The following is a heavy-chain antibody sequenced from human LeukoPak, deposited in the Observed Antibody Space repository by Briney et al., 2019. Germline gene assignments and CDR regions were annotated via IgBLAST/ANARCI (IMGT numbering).Heavy chain of an antibody. Sequence: ASVKVSCKASGYTFTNYYIHWVRQAPGQGLEWMGGIIPIFGTANYAQKFQGRVTITADESTSTAYMELSSLRSEDTAVYYCERGSRKYSSSWYPDYWGQGTLVTVSS. CDR3: ERGSRKYSSSWYPDY. V-gene: IGHV1-69*13. D-gene: IGHD6-13*01. J-gene: IGHJ4*02. CDR1: GYTFTNYY. CDR2: IIPIFGTA.